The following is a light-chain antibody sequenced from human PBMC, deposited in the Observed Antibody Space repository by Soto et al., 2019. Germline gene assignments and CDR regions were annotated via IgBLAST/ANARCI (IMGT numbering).Light chain of an antibody. J-gene: IGKJ1*01. CDR3: QQYDRSKT. V-gene: IGKV3-20*01. Sequence: EIVLTQSPGTLSLSPGERVTLSCRASQSVSRNYLAWSQQKPGQAPRLLIYGASNKATGIPDRFSGSGSGPDFTLTISRLEPEDFAVYYCQQYDRSKTFGQGTKVEIE. CDR2: GAS. CDR1: QSVSRNY.